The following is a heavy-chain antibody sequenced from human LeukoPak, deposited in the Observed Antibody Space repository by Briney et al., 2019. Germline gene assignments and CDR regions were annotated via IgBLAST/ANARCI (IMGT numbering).Heavy chain of an antibody. J-gene: IGHJ3*02. CDR1: GFTFSSYS. CDR2: ISSSSSTI. D-gene: IGHD4-11*01. V-gene: IGHV3-48*01. CDR3: ARDYGNHDAFDI. Sequence: GGSLRLSCAASGFTFSSYSMNWVRQAPGKGLEWVSYISSSSSTIYYADSVMGRFTISRDNAKNSLYLQMNSLRAEDTAVYYCARDYGNHDAFDIWGQGTMVTVSS.